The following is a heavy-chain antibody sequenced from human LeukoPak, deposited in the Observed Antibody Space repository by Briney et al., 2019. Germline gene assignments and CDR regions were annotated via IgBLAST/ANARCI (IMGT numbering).Heavy chain of an antibody. V-gene: IGHV3-30*04. D-gene: IGHD3-3*01. CDR2: ISYDGSNK. CDR1: GFTFSSYA. Sequence: GRSLRLSCAASGFTFSSYAMHWVRQAPGKGLEWVAVISYDGSNKYYADSVKGRFTISRDNSKNTLYLQMNSLRAEDTAVYYCARVASESGYAPVDYWGQGTLVTVSS. J-gene: IGHJ4*02. CDR3: ARVASESGYAPVDY.